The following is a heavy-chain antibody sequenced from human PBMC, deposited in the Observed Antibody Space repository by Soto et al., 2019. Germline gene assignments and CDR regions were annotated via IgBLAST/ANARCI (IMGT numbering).Heavy chain of an antibody. Sequence: SETLSLTCPVSGDSITNSDYYWNWIRQSPGKGLEWIASIDYSGNTYYNPSLKSRVVISADTSKNLFSLKLRSVTAADTALYFCDRDAPYYYGVEVWGQGSTGT. CDR1: GDSITNSDYY. CDR3: DRDAPYYYGVEV. J-gene: IGHJ6*02. V-gene: IGHV4-30-4*01. CDR2: IDYSGNT.